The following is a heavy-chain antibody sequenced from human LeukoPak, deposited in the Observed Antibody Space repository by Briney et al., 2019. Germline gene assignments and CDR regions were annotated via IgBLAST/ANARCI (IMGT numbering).Heavy chain of an antibody. V-gene: IGHV4-39*01. CDR2: IYYSKDT. CDR3: ASPRGFSYGYFDQ. D-gene: IGHD5-18*01. Sequence: TSETLALTCTVSGCTISSSSAYWGWIRQPPGKGLEWIGSIYYSKDTYYNPSLKSRVTISADTSKDQFSLRLDSVSAADTAVYYCASPRGFSYGYFDQWGQGSLVTVSS. CDR1: GCTISSSSAY. J-gene: IGHJ4*02.